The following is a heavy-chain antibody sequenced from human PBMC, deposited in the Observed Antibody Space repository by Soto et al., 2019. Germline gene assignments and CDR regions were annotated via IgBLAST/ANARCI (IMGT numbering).Heavy chain of an antibody. V-gene: IGHV3-30*18. J-gene: IGHJ4*02. D-gene: IGHD3-22*01. CDR2: ISYDGSNK. CDR3: AKDGYDSSGYYPTYFDY. Sequence: ALRLSCAASGFTFSSYGMHWVRQAPGKGLEWVAVISYDGSNKYYADSVKGRFTISRDNSKNTLYLQMNSLRAEDTAVYYCAKDGYDSSGYYPTYFDYWGQGTLVTVSS. CDR1: GFTFSSYG.